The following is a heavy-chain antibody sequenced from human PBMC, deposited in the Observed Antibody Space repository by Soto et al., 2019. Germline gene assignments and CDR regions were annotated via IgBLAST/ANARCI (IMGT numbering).Heavy chain of an antibody. Sequence: TENVYLTCTVSRGSISSYYCSWIRHTSGKGLEWIRDIYYGGSTNYNPSLKSRVTISGDRSKSQFSLKLSSVTAADTAVYCCATLPAAATGGGDYWGQGTRVTVSS. D-gene: IGHD2-2*01. J-gene: IGHJ4*02. CDR1: RGSISSYY. CDR2: IYYGGST. CDR3: ATLPAAATGGGDY. V-gene: IGHV4-59*01.